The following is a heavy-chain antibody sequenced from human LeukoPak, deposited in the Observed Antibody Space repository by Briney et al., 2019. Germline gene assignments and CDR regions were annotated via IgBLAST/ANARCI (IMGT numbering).Heavy chain of an antibody. CDR3: ARLPMVRGKGFDY. CDR2: IFYSGST. J-gene: IGHJ4*02. CDR1: GGSITTSSYY. V-gene: IGHV4-39*07. Sequence: SETLSLTCTVSGGSITTSSYYWAWIRQPPGKGLEWIGSIFYSGSTSYNPSLKSRVTISVDTSKNHFSLRLNSVTAADTAVYYCARLPMVRGKGFDYWGQGTLVTVSS. D-gene: IGHD3-10*01.